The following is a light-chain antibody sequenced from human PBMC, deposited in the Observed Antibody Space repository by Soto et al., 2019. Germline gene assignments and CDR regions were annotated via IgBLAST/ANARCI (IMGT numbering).Light chain of an antibody. CDR3: QQYNSYPYT. CDR1: QSISSW. CDR2: KAS. V-gene: IGKV1-5*03. J-gene: IGKJ2*01. Sequence: DIQMTQSPSTLSASVGDRVTIICRASQSISSWLAWYQQKPGKAPKVLIYKASSLESGVPSRFSGSGSGTEFTLTISSLQPDDFATYYCQQYNSYPYTFGQGTKLEIK.